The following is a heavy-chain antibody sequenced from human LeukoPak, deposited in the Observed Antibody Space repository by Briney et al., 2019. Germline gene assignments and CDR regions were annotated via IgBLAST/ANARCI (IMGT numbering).Heavy chain of an antibody. CDR2: ISSSSSYI. CDR3: ARSKFGYSYGHAFDI. J-gene: IGHJ3*02. Sequence: GGSRRLSCAASGFTFSSYSMNWVRQAPGKGLEWVSSISSSSSYIYYADSVKGRFTISRDNAKNSLYLQMNSLRAEDTAVYYCARSKFGYSYGHAFDIWGQGTMVTVSS. CDR1: GFTFSSYS. D-gene: IGHD5-18*01. V-gene: IGHV3-21*01.